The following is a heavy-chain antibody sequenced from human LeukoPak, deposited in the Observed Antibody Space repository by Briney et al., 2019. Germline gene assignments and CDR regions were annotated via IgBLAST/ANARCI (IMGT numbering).Heavy chain of an antibody. V-gene: IGHV3-30*02. D-gene: IGHD3-16*01. CDR2: IRDDGSTR. Sequence: GGSLRLSCAASGFTFSRYGLHWVRQAPGKGLEWVAFIRDDGSTRYYADSVKGRFTVSRDNSKDMLYLQMDSLRTEDTAVYYCAKVPHSWGLFDSWGQGTLVTVSS. CDR1: GFTFSRYG. J-gene: IGHJ4*02. CDR3: AKVPHSWGLFDS.